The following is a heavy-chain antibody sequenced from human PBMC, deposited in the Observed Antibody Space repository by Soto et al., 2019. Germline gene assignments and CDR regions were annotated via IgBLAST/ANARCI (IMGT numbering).Heavy chain of an antibody. D-gene: IGHD1-7*01. Sequence: GGSLRLSCAASGFTFSSYGMHWVRQAPGKGLEWVAVIWYDGSNKYYADSVKGRFTISRDNSKNTLYLQMNSLRAEDTAVYYCARDPGTNYDTTNVDYWGQGTLVTVSS. CDR1: GFTFSSYG. J-gene: IGHJ4*02. CDR2: IWYDGSNK. V-gene: IGHV3-33*01. CDR3: ARDPGTNYDTTNVDY.